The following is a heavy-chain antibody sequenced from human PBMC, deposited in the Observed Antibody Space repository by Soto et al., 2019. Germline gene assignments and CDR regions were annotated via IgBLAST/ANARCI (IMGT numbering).Heavy chain of an antibody. Sequence: SVKVSCKASGGTFSSYTISWVRQAPGQGLEWMGRIIPILGIANYAQKSQGRVTITADKSTSTAYMELSSLRSEDTAVYYCARERYCSSTSCYGYWFDPWGQGTLVTVSS. CDR1: GGTFSSYT. J-gene: IGHJ5*02. D-gene: IGHD2-2*01. V-gene: IGHV1-69*04. CDR2: IIPILGIA. CDR3: ARERYCSSTSCYGYWFDP.